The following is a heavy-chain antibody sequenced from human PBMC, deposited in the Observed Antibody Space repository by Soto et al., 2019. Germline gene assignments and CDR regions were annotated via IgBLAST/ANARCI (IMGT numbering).Heavy chain of an antibody. Sequence: QVQLQESGPGLVKPSQTLSLTCTVSGGFISSGDYYWNWIRQLPGKGLEWIGYIEHSGSSFYNPCLEGRAALASGTPKNQSSLKLNSVTAADSAVYYCAREVVPATVDFYYYYIDFWGKGTTVTVSS. V-gene: IGHV4-31*03. J-gene: IGHJ6*03. D-gene: IGHD2-2*01. CDR3: AREVVPATVDFYYYYIDF. CDR1: GGFISSGDYY. CDR2: IEHSGSS.